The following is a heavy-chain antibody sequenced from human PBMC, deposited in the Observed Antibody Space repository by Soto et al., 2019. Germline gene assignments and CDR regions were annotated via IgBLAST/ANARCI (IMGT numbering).Heavy chain of an antibody. J-gene: IGHJ4*02. CDR1: GFSFSNYE. D-gene: IGHD6-13*01. CDR3: ARDRAAGGY. CDR2: ISSGGSTV. V-gene: IGHV3-48*03. Sequence: LRLSCAASGFSFSNYEMNWVRQAPGKGLEWVAYISSGGSTVHYADSVRGRFTVSGDNARNSLYLQMNTLRVEDTALYYCARDRAAGGYWGQGTLVTVSS.